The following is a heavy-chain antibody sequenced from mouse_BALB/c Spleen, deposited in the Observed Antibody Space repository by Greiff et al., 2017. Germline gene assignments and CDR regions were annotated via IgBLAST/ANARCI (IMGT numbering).Heavy chain of an antibody. V-gene: IGHV1-9*01. CDR2: TLPGSGST. Sequence: VQLQQSGAELMKPGASVKISCKATGYTFSSYWIEWVKQRPGHGLEWIGETLPGSGSTNYNEKFKGKATFTADTSSNTAYMQLSSLTSEESAVYYCARGPPHYYGSSYYYAMDYWGQGTSVTVSS. D-gene: IGHD1-1*01. CDR3: ARGPPHYYGSSYYYAMDY. CDR1: GYTFSSYW. J-gene: IGHJ4*01.